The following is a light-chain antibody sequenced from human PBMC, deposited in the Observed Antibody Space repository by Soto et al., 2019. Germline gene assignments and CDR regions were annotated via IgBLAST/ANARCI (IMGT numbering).Light chain of an antibody. CDR3: QQYETFSGT. CDR1: QSISSW. Sequence: DVQMTQYPSTLSASVGARLTITCRASQSISSWLAWYQQKPGKAPKLLIYDASSLESGVPSRFSVSGSGTKFTLASASLQPDDLATYYCQQYETFSGTFGPGSKV. V-gene: IGKV1-5*01. CDR2: DAS. J-gene: IGKJ1*01.